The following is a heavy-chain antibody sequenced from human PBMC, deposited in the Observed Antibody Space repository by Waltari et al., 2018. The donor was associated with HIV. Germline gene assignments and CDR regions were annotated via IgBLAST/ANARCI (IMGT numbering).Heavy chain of an antibody. CDR2: IRGGGET. J-gene: IGHJ3*01. CDR3: VKDSGRAADVFDL. V-gene: IGHV3-23*01. Sequence: QLLESGGGLVAPGGSLSLSRVRSGFIFTDFAMDWVRQAPGKGLEWVSAIRGGGETFYADSVKGRFTISRDNSKNTLYLQMNSLRADDAAVYYCVKDSGRAADVFDLWGQGTMVTVSS. CDR1: GFIFTDFA. D-gene: IGHD3-10*01.